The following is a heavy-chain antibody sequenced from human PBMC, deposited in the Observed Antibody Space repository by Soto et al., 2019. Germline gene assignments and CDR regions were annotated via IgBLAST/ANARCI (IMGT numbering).Heavy chain of an antibody. CDR1: GGTFSSYA. V-gene: IGHV1-69*13. Sequence: ASVKVSCKASGGTFSSYAISWVRQAPGQGLEWMGGIIPIFGTANYAQKFQGRVTITADESTSTAYMELSSLRSEDTAVYYCARVIGKEEGRDAFDIWGQGTMVTVSS. D-gene: IGHD3-10*01. CDR2: IIPIFGTA. CDR3: ARVIGKEEGRDAFDI. J-gene: IGHJ3*02.